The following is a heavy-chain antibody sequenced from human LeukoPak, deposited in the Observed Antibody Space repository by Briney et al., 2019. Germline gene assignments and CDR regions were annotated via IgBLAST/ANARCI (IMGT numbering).Heavy chain of an antibody. CDR3: ARLKGDGYTYYYYYGMDV. D-gene: IGHD5-24*01. CDR2: ISAYNGNT. CDR1: GYTFTSYG. V-gene: IGHV1-18*01. J-gene: IGHJ6*02. Sequence: ASVNVSCKPSGYTFTSYGISWVRQAPGQGLEWMGWISAYNGNTNYAQKLQGRVTMTTDTSTSTAYMELRSLRSDDTAVYYCARLKGDGYTYYYYYGMDVWGQGTTVTVSS.